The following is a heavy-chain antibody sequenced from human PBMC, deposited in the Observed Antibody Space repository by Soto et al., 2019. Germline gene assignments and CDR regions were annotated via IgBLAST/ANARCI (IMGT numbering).Heavy chain of an antibody. CDR2: ISGSGGST. CDR3: AKTVRGVIPVDY. J-gene: IGHJ4*02. D-gene: IGHD3-10*01. Sequence: SLRLSCAASGFTFSSYSMNWVRQAPGKGLEWVSAISGSGGSTYYADSVKGRFTISRDNSKNTLYLQMNSLRAEDTAVYYCAKTVRGVIPVDYWGQGILVTVSS. V-gene: IGHV3-23*01. CDR1: GFTFSSYS.